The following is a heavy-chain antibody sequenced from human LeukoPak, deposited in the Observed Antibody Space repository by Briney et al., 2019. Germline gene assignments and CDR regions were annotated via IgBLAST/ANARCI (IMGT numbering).Heavy chain of an antibody. Sequence: SETLSLTCAVYGGSFSGYYWSWIRQPPGKGLQWIGEIKHSGSPNYNPSLKSRVAISVDTSKKQFSLEVRSVTAADTAVYYCARRRGAWPYYHHYMDVWGKGTTVTISS. CDR2: IKHSGSP. D-gene: IGHD3-10*01. J-gene: IGHJ6*03. CDR1: GGSFSGYY. CDR3: ARRRGAWPYYHHYMDV. V-gene: IGHV4-34*01.